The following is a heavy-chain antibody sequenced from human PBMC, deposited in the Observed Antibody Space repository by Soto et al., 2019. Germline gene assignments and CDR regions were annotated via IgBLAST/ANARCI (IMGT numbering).Heavy chain of an antibody. CDR2: ISYTGSA. V-gene: IGHV4-59*01. Sequence: SETLSLTCTVSGGSINYSYWTWIRQPPGKGLEWIGYISYTGSANYNASLKSRLTISVDTSKNQFSLKLSSVTAADTALYYCARDLLEDYDSSGVPFYFDYWGQGTLVTVSS. CDR3: ARDLLEDYDSSGVPFYFDY. D-gene: IGHD3-22*01. CDR1: GGSINYSY. J-gene: IGHJ4*02.